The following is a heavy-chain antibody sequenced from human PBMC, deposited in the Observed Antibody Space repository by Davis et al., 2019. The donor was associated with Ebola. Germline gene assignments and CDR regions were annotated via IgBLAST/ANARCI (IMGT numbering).Heavy chain of an antibody. Sequence: GSLKISCAASGFMFSSYWMTWVRQAPGKGLEWVANIKEDASEINYVDPVRGRFTISRDNAKSSLYLQMNSLRVDDTAVYYCATVRYDLGQAYWGQGTLVTVSS. V-gene: IGHV3-7*03. CDR3: ATVRYDLGQAY. CDR1: GFMFSSYW. J-gene: IGHJ4*02. D-gene: IGHD1-14*01. CDR2: IKEDASEI.